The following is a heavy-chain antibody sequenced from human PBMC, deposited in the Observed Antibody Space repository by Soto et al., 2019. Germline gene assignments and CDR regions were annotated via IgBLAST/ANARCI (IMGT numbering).Heavy chain of an antibody. D-gene: IGHD3-22*01. Sequence: ASVKVSCKASGYTFTSYGISWVRQAPGQGLEWMGWISAYNGNTNYAQKLQGRVTMTTDTSTSTAYMELRSLRSDDTAVYYCARDQDPMIVVVIGSAFDIWGQGTMVTVS. CDR3: ARDQDPMIVVVIGSAFDI. V-gene: IGHV1-18*04. CDR2: ISAYNGNT. CDR1: GYTFTSYG. J-gene: IGHJ3*02.